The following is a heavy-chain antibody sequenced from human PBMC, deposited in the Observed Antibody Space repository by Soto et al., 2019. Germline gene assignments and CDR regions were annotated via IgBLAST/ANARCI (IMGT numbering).Heavy chain of an antibody. CDR3: AKLAGYCSGNSCHGDYAMDV. Sequence: QLQLQESGPGLLKPSETLSLTCSVSGGSISSRSYSWGWIRQPPGKGLEWIGTIYYSENTYYNPSLKGRVPISVDTSKNQFSLKLSSVTAADTAVYYCAKLAGYCSGNSCHGDYAMDVWGQGTTVTVSS. D-gene: IGHD2-2*01. CDR1: GGSISSRSYS. J-gene: IGHJ6*02. CDR2: IYYSENT. V-gene: IGHV4-39*01.